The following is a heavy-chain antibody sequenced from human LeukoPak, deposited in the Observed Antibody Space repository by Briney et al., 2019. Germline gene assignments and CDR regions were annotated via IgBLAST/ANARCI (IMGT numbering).Heavy chain of an antibody. V-gene: IGHV3-23*01. D-gene: IGHD6-19*01. CDR1: GFTFINYA. CDR3: AKPSSGWTPFDY. CDR2: ISGSGGST. Sequence: PGGSLRLSCAASGFTFINYAMSWVRQAPGKGLEWVSAISGSGGSTYYADSVKGRSTISRDNSKNTLYLQMNSLRAEDTALYYCAKPSSGWTPFDYWGQGTLVTVSS. J-gene: IGHJ4*02.